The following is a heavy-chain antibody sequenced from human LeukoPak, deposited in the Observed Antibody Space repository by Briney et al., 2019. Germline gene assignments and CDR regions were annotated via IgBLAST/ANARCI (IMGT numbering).Heavy chain of an antibody. CDR3: ARGPMIVVGGFAFDI. V-gene: IGHV4-38-2*01. Sequence: SETLSLTCAVSGYSISSGYYWGWIRQPPGKGLEWIGSIYYGGSTYYNPSLKSRVTISVDTSKNQFSLKLSSVTAADTAVYYCARGPMIVVGGFAFDIWGQGTMVTVSS. CDR1: GYSISSGYY. CDR2: IYYGGST. D-gene: IGHD3-22*01. J-gene: IGHJ3*02.